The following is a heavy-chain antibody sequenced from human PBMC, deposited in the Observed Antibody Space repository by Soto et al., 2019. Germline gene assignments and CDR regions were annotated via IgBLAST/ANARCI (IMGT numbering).Heavy chain of an antibody. CDR1: GGSISSGGYS. J-gene: IGHJ4*02. CDR2: IYHSVRT. Sequence: QLQLQESGSGLVKPSQTLSLTCAVSGGSISSGGYSWGWFRQPPGKGLDLIGYIYHSVRTYYNPSLKSRVTISVDRSKNQFSLKLSSVTAADTAVYYCARGQVVAAQHWGQGTLVTVSS. V-gene: IGHV4-30-2*01. D-gene: IGHD2-15*01. CDR3: ARGQVVAAQH.